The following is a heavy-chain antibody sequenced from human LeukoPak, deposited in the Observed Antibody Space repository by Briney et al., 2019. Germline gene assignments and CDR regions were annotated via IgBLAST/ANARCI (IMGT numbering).Heavy chain of an antibody. J-gene: IGHJ4*02. Sequence: SETLSLTCTVSGGSISSGGYYWSWIRQHPGKGLEWIGYIYYSGSTYYNPSLKSRVTISVDTSKNQFSLKLSSVTAADTAMYYCARGPCSGGDCYYFDYWGPGTLVTVSS. CDR2: IYYSGST. V-gene: IGHV4-31*03. D-gene: IGHD2-21*01. CDR3: ARGPCSGGDCYYFDY. CDR1: GGSISSGGYY.